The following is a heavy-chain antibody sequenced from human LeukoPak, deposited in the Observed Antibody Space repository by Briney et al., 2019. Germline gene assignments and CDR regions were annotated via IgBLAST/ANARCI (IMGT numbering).Heavy chain of an antibody. CDR1: GFSFSSYW. CDR2: IKQDGSDK. D-gene: IGHD6-19*01. Sequence: GGSLRLSCTASGFSFSSYWMSWVRQAPGKGLEWVTNIKQDGSDKYYVDSVKGRFTISRDNAKNSLYLQMNSLRAEDSALYYCARASAVAGTRDYWGQGTLVTVSS. CDR3: ARASAVAGTRDY. J-gene: IGHJ4*02. V-gene: IGHV3-7*01.